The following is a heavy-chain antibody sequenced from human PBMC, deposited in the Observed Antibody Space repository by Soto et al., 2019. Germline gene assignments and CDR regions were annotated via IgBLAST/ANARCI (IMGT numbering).Heavy chain of an antibody. J-gene: IGHJ4*02. D-gene: IGHD2-2*01. V-gene: IGHV4-59*01. CDR2: IYYSGST. CDR3: ARECISTSCYDY. CDR1: GGSISSYY. Sequence: SETLSLTCTVSGGSISSYYWSWIRQPPGKGLEWIGYIYYSGSTNYNPSLKSRVTISVDTSKNQFSLKLSSVTAADTAVYYCARECISTSCYDYWGQGTLVTVPQ.